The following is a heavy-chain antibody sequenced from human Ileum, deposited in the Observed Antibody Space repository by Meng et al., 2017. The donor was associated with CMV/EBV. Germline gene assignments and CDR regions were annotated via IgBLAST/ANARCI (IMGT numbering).Heavy chain of an antibody. J-gene: IGHJ4*02. CDR2: VNIDGSPA. D-gene: IGHD2-15*01. CDR3: VEARVGGSFDF. Sequence: SCAACGFSFSTNWMHWVRQAPGKGQEWVSRVNIDGSPANNATSVLGRFTVSRDNSKNMVHLKMNNLGVEDTAVYYCVEARVGGSFDFWGQGTLVTVSS. CDR1: GFSFSTNW. V-gene: IGHV3-74*01.